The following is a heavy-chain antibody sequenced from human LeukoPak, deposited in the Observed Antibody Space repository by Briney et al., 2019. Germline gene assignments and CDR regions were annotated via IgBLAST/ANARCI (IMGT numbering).Heavy chain of an antibody. CDR2: IYYSGST. V-gene: IGHV4-59*12. J-gene: IGHJ4*02. D-gene: IGHD5-12*01. Sequence: SETLSLTCTVSGGSISSYYWSWIRQPPGKGLEWIGYIYYSGSTNYNPSLKSRVTISVDSSKNQFSLKLSSVTAADAAMYCCGRVDRGYSGYARLDYWGQGTLVTVSS. CDR3: GRVDRGYSGYARLDY. CDR1: GGSISSYY.